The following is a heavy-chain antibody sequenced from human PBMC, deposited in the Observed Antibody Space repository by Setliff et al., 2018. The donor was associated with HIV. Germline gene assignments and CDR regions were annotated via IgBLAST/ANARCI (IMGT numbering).Heavy chain of an antibody. CDR1: GFTVSSNY. Sequence: WGSLSLSCAASGFTVSSNYMSWVRQAPGKGLEWVSVIYSGGSTYYADSVKGRFTISRDNSKNTLYLQMNSLRAEDTAVYYCAKEQSRVGYYGMDVWGQGTTVTVSS. V-gene: IGHV3-53*01. CDR2: IYSGGST. CDR3: AKEQSRVGYYGMDV. J-gene: IGHJ6*02. D-gene: IGHD1-26*01.